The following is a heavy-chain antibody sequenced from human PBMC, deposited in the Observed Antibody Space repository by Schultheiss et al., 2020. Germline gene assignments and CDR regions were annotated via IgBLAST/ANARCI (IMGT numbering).Heavy chain of an antibody. CDR1: GFTFSSYG. Sequence: SLRLSCAASGFTFSSYGMHWVRQAPGKGLEWVAVISYDGSNKYYADSVKGRFTISRDNSKNTLYLQMNSLRAEDTAVYYCAGDSSGYYYFDYWGQGTLVTVSS. CDR3: AGDSSGYYYFDY. D-gene: IGHD3-22*01. CDR2: ISYDGSNK. J-gene: IGHJ4*02. V-gene: IGHV3-30*03.